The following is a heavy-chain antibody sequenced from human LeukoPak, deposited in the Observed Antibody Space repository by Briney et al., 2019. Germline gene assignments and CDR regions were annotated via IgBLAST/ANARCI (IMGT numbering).Heavy chain of an antibody. J-gene: IGHJ5*02. CDR2: IYPGDSDT. V-gene: IGHV5-51*01. Sequence: LGESLKISCKGSGYSFTSYWIGWVRQMPGKGLEWMGIIYPGDSDTRYSPSFQGQVTISADKSISTAYLQWSSLKASDTAMYYCARLSGAIAAAGAHSHYNWFDPWGQGTLVTVSS. CDR3: ARLSGAIAAAGAHSHYNWFDP. CDR1: GYSFTSYW. D-gene: IGHD6-13*01.